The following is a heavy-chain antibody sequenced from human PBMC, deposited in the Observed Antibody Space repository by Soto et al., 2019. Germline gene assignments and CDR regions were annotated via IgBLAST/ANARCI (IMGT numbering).Heavy chain of an antibody. V-gene: IGHV5-51*01. CDR2: IYPGDSET. J-gene: IGHJ4*02. CDR1: GYNFPTYW. D-gene: IGHD3-22*01. Sequence: GESLKISCKGSGYNFPTYWIVWVRQMPGKGLEWMGIIYPGDSETRYSPSFQGQVTISAAKSITTVFLQWSSLRASDTAMYYCARQIYDSDSGPNFQYYSDDWGQGTLVTVTS. CDR3: ARQIYDSDSGPNFQYYSDD.